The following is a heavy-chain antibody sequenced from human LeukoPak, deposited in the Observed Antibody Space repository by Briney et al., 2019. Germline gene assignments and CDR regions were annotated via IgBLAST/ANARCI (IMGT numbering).Heavy chain of an antibody. J-gene: IGHJ4*02. D-gene: IGHD1/OR15-1a*01. Sequence: SVKVSCNASGATFLSYAFSWVRQAPGQGLEWMGAIIPMSGTTHYAQNFQGRVTITSDESARTVYLEVTSLRSEDTALYYCARSNNVFFAGDHWGQGTLVTVSS. CDR3: ARSNNVFFAGDH. V-gene: IGHV1-69*13. CDR2: IIPMSGTT. CDR1: GATFLSYA.